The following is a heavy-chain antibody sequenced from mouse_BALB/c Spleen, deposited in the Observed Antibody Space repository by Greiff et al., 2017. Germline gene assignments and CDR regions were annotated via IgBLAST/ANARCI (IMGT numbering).Heavy chain of an antibody. J-gene: IGHJ2*01. Sequence: EVQVVESGAGLVKPGGSLKLSCAASGFTFTSYAMPWVRQTPGKGLEWVATISSGGSYTYYPDSVKGRFTISRDNAKTTMYLQLSSLRSEDAAMCYCAGQADDWGQGTTVTVSS. CDR3: AGQADD. CDR2: ISSGGSYT. V-gene: IGHV5-9-3*01. CDR1: GFTFTSYA.